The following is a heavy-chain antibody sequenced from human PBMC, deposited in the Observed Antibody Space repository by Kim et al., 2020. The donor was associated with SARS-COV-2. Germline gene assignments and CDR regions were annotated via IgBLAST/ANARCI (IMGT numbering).Heavy chain of an antibody. J-gene: IGHJ2*01. CDR3: ATCLAWTTVPPRYFDL. CDR2: ISGDSGNT. V-gene: IGHV3-23*01. D-gene: IGHD4-17*01. CDR1: GFTFSNHA. Sequence: GGSLRLSCVVSGFTFSNHAMSWVRQAPGKGLEWVSGISGDSGNTYYADSVKGRFTISRDNSKNTLFLQMNSLRAEDTAIYYCATCLAWTTVPPRYFDLGGRGAGVTVSS.